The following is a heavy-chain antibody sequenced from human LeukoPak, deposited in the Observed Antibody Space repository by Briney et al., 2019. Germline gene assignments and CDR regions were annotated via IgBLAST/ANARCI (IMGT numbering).Heavy chain of an antibody. J-gene: IGHJ4*02. D-gene: IGHD2-15*01. V-gene: IGHV4-61*02. CDR3: ARVRRGRGVDY. CDR2: IYTSGST. Sequence: SETLSLTCTVSGGSISSDNYFWNWIRQPAGKGLEWIGRIYTSGSTNYNPSLKSRVTMSVDTSKNQFSLKLSSVTAADTAVYYCARVRRGRGVDYWGQGTLVTVSS. CDR1: GGSISSDNYF.